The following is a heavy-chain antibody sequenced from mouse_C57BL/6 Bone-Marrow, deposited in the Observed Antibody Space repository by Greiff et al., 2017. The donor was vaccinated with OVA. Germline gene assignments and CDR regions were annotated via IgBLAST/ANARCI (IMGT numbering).Heavy chain of an antibody. CDR3: ARWGLRRGGGFAY. Sequence: VQLQQSGPELVKPGASVKISCKASGYSFTSYYIHWVKQRPGQGLEWIGWIYPGSGNTKYNEKFKGKATLTADTSSSTAYMQLSSLTSEDSAVYYCARWGLRRGGGFAYWGQGTLVTVSA. V-gene: IGHV1-66*01. D-gene: IGHD2-4*01. CDR1: GYSFTSYY. CDR2: IYPGSGNT. J-gene: IGHJ3*01.